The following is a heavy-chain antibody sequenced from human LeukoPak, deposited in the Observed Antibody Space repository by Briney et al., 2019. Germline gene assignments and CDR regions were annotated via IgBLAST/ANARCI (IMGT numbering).Heavy chain of an antibody. J-gene: IGHJ4*02. D-gene: IGHD3-22*01. CDR3: ARDDSRGSFDY. V-gene: IGHV4-61*01. Sequence: PSETLSLTCTVSVGSVSSGSYYWSWIRQPPGKGLDWIGYIYYSGSTNYNPSLKSRVTISVDTSKNQFSLKLSSVTAADTAVYYCARDDSRGSFDYWGQGTLVTVSS. CDR2: IYYSGST. CDR1: VGSVSSGSYY.